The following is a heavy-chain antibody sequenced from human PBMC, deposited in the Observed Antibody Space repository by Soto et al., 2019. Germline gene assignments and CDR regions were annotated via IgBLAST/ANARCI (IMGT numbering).Heavy chain of an antibody. Sequence: ASVKVSCKASGYTFTSYAMHWVRQVPGQRLEWMGWINAGNGNTKYSQKFQGRVTITRDTSASTAYMELSSLRSEDTAVYYCARNVLRFLEWWGMDVWGQGTTVTVSS. CDR2: INAGNGNT. CDR1: GYTFTSYA. J-gene: IGHJ6*02. CDR3: ARNVLRFLEWWGMDV. V-gene: IGHV1-3*01. D-gene: IGHD3-3*01.